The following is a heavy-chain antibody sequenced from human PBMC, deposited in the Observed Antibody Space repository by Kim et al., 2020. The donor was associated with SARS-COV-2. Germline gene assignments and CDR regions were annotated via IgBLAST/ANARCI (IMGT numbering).Heavy chain of an antibody. V-gene: IGHV3-33*01. J-gene: IGHJ4*02. D-gene: IGHD3-10*01. CDR3: GTYYGAGSHFTY. Sequence: KYYAYFVTVRFTIYRDNSKNALALQMNSLRVEDTAVYYCGTYYGAGSHFTYWGQGTLVTVPS. CDR2: K.